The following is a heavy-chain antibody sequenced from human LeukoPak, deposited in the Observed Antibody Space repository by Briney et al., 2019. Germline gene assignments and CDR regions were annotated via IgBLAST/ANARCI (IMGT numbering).Heavy chain of an antibody. CDR2: IYYSGST. CDR1: GGSISSSSYY. V-gene: IGHV4-39*07. D-gene: IGHD3-10*01. CDR3: ARTPGRGGFDY. Sequence: PSETLSLTCTVSGGSISSSSYYWGWIRQPPGKGLEWIGSIYYSGSTYYNPSLKSRVTISVDTSRNQFSLNLSSVTAADTAVYYCARTPGRGGFDYWGQGTLVTVSS. J-gene: IGHJ4*02.